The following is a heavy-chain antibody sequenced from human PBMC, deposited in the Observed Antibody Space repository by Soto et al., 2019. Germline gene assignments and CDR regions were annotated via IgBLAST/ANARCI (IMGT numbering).Heavy chain of an antibody. CDR1: GYTFTGYA. CDR3: ARPSSDYGDWGWSLAY. Sequence: QVQLVQSGAEVKNPGASVTVSCKASGYTFTGYAISWVRQAPGRGLEWMGWISAHNGNTNFAQKFQGRVTMTTDTSTSTAYMELRSLRSDDTAVYYCARPSSDYGDWGWSLAYWGQGTLVTVSS. D-gene: IGHD4-17*01. V-gene: IGHV1-18*01. CDR2: ISAHNGNT. J-gene: IGHJ4*02.